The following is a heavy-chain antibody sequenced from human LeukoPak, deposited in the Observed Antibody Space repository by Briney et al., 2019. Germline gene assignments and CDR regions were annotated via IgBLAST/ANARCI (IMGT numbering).Heavy chain of an antibody. V-gene: IGHV3-30*18. J-gene: IGHJ4*02. D-gene: IGHD3-10*01. CDR3: AKDRVVRGVSPFDY. Sequence: GGSLRLFCAASGVTFSSYGMHWVRQASGKGLEWVAGTSHDGSNQNYADSVKGRFTISRDNSKNTVYLQMNSQRADDTAVYYCAKDRVVRGVSPFDYWGQGTLVTVSS. CDR2: TSHDGSNQ. CDR1: GVTFSSYG.